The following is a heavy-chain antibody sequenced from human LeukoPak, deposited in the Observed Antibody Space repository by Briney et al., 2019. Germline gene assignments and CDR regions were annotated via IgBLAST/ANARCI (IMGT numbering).Heavy chain of an antibody. V-gene: IGHV4-59*01. CDR3: ARGQWLVTSYFQH. Sequence: SETLSLTCTVSGGSIYSYYWSWIRQPPGKGLEGIGYIYNSGSTNYNPSLKSRVTISVDTSKNQVSLKLSSVTAADTAVYYCARGQWLVTSYFQHWGQGTLVTVSS. CDR1: GGSIYSYY. D-gene: IGHD6-19*01. J-gene: IGHJ1*01. CDR2: IYNSGST.